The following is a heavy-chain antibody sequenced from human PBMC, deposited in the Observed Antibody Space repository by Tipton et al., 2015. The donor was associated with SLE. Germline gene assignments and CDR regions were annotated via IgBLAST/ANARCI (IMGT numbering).Heavy chain of an antibody. CDR2: IKQDGSEK. V-gene: IGHV3-7*03. CDR1: GFTFSSYW. D-gene: IGHD3-3*01. CDR3: ARFWSGYYRGFDY. J-gene: IGHJ4*02. Sequence: GSLRLSCAASGFTFSSYWMSWVRQAPGKGLEWVANIKQDGSEKYYVDSVKGRFTISRDNAKNSLYLQMNSLRAEDTAVYYCARFWSGYYRGFDYWGQGTLVTVSS.